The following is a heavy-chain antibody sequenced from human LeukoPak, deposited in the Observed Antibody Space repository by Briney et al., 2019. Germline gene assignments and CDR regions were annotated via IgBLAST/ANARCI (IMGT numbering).Heavy chain of an antibody. Sequence: GRSLRLSCAPSGFTFSSYGMHWVREAPGKGLEWVAVISYDGSNKYYADSVKGRFTISRDNSKNTLYLQMNSLRAEDTAVYYCARAPYCSGGSCYPRNGAFDIWGQGTMVTVSS. V-gene: IGHV3-30*03. CDR3: ARAPYCSGGSCYPRNGAFDI. CDR2: ISYDGSNK. J-gene: IGHJ3*02. CDR1: GFTFSSYG. D-gene: IGHD2-15*01.